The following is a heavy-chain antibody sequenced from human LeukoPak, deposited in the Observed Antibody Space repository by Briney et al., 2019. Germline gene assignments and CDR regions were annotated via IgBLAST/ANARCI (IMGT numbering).Heavy chain of an antibody. V-gene: IGHV1-24*01. J-gene: IGHJ4*02. Sequence: ASVKVSCKASGGTFSSYAISWVRQAPGQGLEWMGGFDPEDNESIYAQKFQGRVTMTEDTSTETAYMELSSLRSEDTAVYYCATDLATVVIVTNYWGQGTLVTVSS. CDR3: ATDLATVVIVTNY. CDR1: GGTFSSYA. CDR2: FDPEDNES. D-gene: IGHD4-23*01.